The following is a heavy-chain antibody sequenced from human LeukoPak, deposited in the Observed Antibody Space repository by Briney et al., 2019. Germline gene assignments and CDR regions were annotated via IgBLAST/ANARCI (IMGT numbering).Heavy chain of an antibody. CDR3: ARGWRAFDY. V-gene: IGHV4-34*01. CDR2: INHSGST. CDR1: GGSFSGYY. Sequence: SETLSLTCAVYGGSFSGYYWSWIRQPPGKGLEWIGEINHSGSTNYNPSLKSRVTISVDTSKNQFSLKLSSVTAADMAVYYCARGWRAFDYWGQGTLVTISS. J-gene: IGHJ4*02. D-gene: IGHD5-24*01.